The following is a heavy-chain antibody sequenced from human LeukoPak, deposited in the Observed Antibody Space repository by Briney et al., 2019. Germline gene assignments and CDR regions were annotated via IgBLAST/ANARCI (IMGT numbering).Heavy chain of an antibody. CDR1: GGSINSYY. CDR3: ARGADFWSGYSKKYYFDY. J-gene: IGHJ4*02. V-gene: IGHV4-59*01. Sequence: SETLSLTCTVSGGSINSYYWSWIRQPPGKGLEWIGYIYYSGSTNYNPSLKSRVTISVDTSKNQFSLKLSSVTAADTAVYYCARGADFWSGYSKKYYFDYWGRGTLVTVSS. CDR2: IYYSGST. D-gene: IGHD3-3*01.